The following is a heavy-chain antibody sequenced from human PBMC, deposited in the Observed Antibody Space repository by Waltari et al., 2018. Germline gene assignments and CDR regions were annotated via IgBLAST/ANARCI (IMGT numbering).Heavy chain of an antibody. CDR3: ARDRAPPGGSGWYRIIDF. J-gene: IGHJ4*02. V-gene: IGHV1-18*01. D-gene: IGHD6-19*01. CDR1: GYSLEIYG. CDR2: INPNTGKT. Sequence: QVQLVQSGPEVKKPGAAVKVSCKASGYSLEIYGWSWWRQAPGQGLEWMGWINPNTGKTEFSQKFPGRVTLTADTSTRTAFLEVRSLRPDDTAIYYCARDRAPPGGSGWYRIIDFWGQGTHVTVSS.